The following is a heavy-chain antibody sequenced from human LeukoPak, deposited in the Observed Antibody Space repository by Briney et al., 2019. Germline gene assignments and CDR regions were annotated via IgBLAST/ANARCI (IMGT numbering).Heavy chain of an antibody. Sequence: GGSLRLSCAASGFTFSSYSMNWVRQAPGKGLEWVSYISSSSSTIYYADSVEGRFTISRDNAKNSLYLQMNSLRAEDTAVYYCARDGGMDVWGQGTTVTVSS. CDR3: ARDGGMDV. CDR1: GFTFSSYS. J-gene: IGHJ6*02. CDR2: ISSSSSTI. V-gene: IGHV3-48*04.